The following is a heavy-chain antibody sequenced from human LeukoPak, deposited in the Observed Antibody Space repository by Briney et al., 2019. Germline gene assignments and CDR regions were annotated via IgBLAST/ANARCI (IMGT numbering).Heavy chain of an antibody. V-gene: IGHV3-30*18. CDR3: AKEDTGYDFDS. Sequence: GRCLGPPFSAPGFSFISHCKHRGLRAPGKGVGWVAVISYDGTIKYYADSVKGRFTISRDNSKNTLYLQMNSLRAEDTALYYCAKEDTGYDFDSWGQGTLVTVSS. CDR1: GFSFISHC. D-gene: IGHD5-12*01. J-gene: IGHJ4*02. CDR2: ISYDGTIK.